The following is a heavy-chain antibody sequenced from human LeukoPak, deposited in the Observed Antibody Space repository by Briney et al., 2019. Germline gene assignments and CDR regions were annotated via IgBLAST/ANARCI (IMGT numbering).Heavy chain of an antibody. CDR2: IYSGGTT. Sequence: GGSLRLSCAASGFTVSSNYMSWVRQAPGKGLEYVSAIYSGGTTYYADSVKGRFTISRDNSKNTLYLQMNSLRAEDTAVYYCAKWQQLVGIFDYWGQGTLVTVSS. V-gene: IGHV3-53*01. CDR1: GFTVSSNY. J-gene: IGHJ4*02. D-gene: IGHD6-13*01. CDR3: AKWQQLVGIFDY.